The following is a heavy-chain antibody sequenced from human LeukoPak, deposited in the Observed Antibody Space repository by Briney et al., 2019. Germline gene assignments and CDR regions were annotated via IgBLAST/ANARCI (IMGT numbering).Heavy chain of an antibody. CDR1: GGSFSGYY. V-gene: IGHV4-34*01. Sequence: SETLSLTCAVYGGSFSGYYWSWIRQPPGKGLEWIGEINHSGSTNYNPSLKSRVTISVDTSKNQFSLKLSSVTAADTAVYYCARVRGYDYFMAYYYYMDVWGKGTTVTISS. D-gene: IGHD5-12*01. CDR3: ARVRGYDYFMAYYYYMDV. J-gene: IGHJ6*03. CDR2: INHSGST.